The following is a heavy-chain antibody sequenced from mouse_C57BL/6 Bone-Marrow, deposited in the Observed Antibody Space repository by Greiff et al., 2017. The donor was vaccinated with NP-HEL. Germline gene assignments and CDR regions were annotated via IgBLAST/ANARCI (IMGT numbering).Heavy chain of an antibody. J-gene: IGHJ2*01. V-gene: IGHV14-4*01. CDR3: TRQRRLLDY. CDR1: GFNITDDY. Sequence: VQLQQSGAELVRPGASVKLSCTASGFNITDDYMHWVKQRPEQGLEWIGWIDPENGDTEYASKFTGKAPLTADTSSNTAYLQLSSLTSEDTAVYYCTRQRRLLDYWGQGTTLTVSS. D-gene: IGHD3-2*02. CDR2: IDPENGDT.